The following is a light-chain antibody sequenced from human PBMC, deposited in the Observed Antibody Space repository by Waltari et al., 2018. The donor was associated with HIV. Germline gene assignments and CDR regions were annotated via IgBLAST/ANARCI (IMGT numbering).Light chain of an antibody. V-gene: IGLV1-40*01. CDR3: QSYDSTLSAVI. J-gene: IGLJ2*01. CDR1: TSHVGAGHD. CDR2: GFN. Sequence: QSVLTQPPSVSGAPGQRVTISCTGSTSHVGAGHDVHWYQTLLGTAPKLLIHGFNSRHTAVPDRFSGSKSGTSASLSITGLQAEDEADYYCQSYDSTLSAVIFGGGTKLTVL.